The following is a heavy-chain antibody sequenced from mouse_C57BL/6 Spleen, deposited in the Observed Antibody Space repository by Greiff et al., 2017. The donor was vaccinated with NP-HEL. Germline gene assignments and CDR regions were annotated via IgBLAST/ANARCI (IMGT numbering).Heavy chain of an antibody. Sequence: EVKLVESGGGLVKPGGSLKLSCAASGFTFSSYAMSWVRQTPEKRLEWVATISDGGSYTYYPDNVKGRFTISRDNAKNNLYLQMSHLKSEDTAMYYCARDSRPAFAYWGQGTLVTVSA. J-gene: IGHJ3*01. V-gene: IGHV5-4*01. CDR3: ARDSRPAFAY. CDR2: ISDGGSYT. CDR1: GFTFSSYA.